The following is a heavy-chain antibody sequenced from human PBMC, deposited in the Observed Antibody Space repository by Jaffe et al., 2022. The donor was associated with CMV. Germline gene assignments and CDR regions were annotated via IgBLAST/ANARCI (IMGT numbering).Heavy chain of an antibody. CDR2: MSYSGST. J-gene: IGHJ4*02. Sequence: QLQLQESGPGLVKPSETLSLTCTVSGGSVAIYSYYWGWIRQPPGAGLEWIVSMSYSGSTYYNSSLKSRLSMSVDKTNNQFSLQLSSVTAADTAVYYCARLRGSGSSIDYWGQGTLVTVSS. CDR1: GGSVAIYSYY. V-gene: IGHV4-39*01. D-gene: IGHD3-10*01. CDR3: ARLRGSGSSIDY.